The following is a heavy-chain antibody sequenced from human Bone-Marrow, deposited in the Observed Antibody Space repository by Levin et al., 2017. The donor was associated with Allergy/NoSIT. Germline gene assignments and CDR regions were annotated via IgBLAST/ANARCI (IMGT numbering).Heavy chain of an antibody. CDR3: ASDRWQWLGPDY. J-gene: IGHJ4*02. V-gene: IGHV3-11*01. D-gene: IGHD6-19*01. CDR1: GLTFGDFY. Sequence: SCAASGLTFGDFYMNWIRQAPGKGLEWVSYISNSGVTKYYADSVKGRFTISRDNGKNSLYLQMNSLRAEDTAVYYCASDRWQWLGPDYWGQGTLVTVSS. CDR2: ISNSGVTK.